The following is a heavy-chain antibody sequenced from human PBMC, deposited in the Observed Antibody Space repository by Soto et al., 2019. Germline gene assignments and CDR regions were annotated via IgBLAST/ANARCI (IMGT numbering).Heavy chain of an antibody. CDR1: GYTFTSYD. V-gene: IGHV1-8*01. Sequence: QVQLVQSGAEVKKPGASVKVSCKTSGYTFTSYDINWVRQATGQGLEWMGWMNPNSGNTAYAQKFQGRVTMTRNTSISTAFMELSSLRSENTAVYYCATERSSGAFDIWGQGTMVTVSS. D-gene: IGHD1-26*01. CDR3: ATERSSGAFDI. J-gene: IGHJ3*02. CDR2: MNPNSGNT.